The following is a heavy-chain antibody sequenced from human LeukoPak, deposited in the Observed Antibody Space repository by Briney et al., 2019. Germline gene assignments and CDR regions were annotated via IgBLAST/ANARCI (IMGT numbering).Heavy chain of an antibody. CDR3: ANAVEMATPGWDAFDI. Sequence: GASVKVSCKGSGYTFTSYDINWVRQATGQGLEWMGWINPNSGNTGYAQKFQSRVTMTRNTSISTAYMELSSLRSEDTAVYYCANAVEMATPGWDAFDIWGQGTMVTVSS. D-gene: IGHD5-24*01. V-gene: IGHV1-8*01. J-gene: IGHJ3*02. CDR1: GYTFTSYD. CDR2: INPNSGNT.